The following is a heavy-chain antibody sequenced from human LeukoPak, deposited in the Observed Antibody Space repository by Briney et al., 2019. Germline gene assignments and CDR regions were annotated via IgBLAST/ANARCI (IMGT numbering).Heavy chain of an antibody. J-gene: IGHJ4*02. CDR2: ISGSGDHT. Sequence: GGSLRLSCAASGFTFSNFDMGWVRQAPGKGLEWISGISGSGDHTYQADSVKGRFTISRDNSKNTLYLQMNSLRAEDTAVYYCARRGAAGTYYFDSWGQGTLVTVSS. CDR1: GFTFSNFD. CDR3: ARRGAAGTYYFDS. D-gene: IGHD3-16*01. V-gene: IGHV3-23*01.